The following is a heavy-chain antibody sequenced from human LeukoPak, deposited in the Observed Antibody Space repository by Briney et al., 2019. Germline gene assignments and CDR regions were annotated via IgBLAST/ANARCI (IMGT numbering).Heavy chain of an antibody. Sequence: GGSLRLSCAASRFTFNSYSMNWVRQAPGKGLEWVSSISSSSNYIYYADSVKGRFTISGDNSRNTLFLQMNSLRAEDTAVYYCAHGAMYQLDYWGQGTLVTVSS. D-gene: IGHD2-2*01. V-gene: IGHV3-21*04. CDR1: RFTFNSYS. CDR2: ISSSSNYI. CDR3: AHGAMYQLDY. J-gene: IGHJ4*02.